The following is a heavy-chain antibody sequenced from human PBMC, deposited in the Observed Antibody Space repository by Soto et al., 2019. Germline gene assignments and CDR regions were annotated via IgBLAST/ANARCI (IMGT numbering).Heavy chain of an antibody. Sequence: GGSLRLSCAASGLTFSISWMTWVRQAPGEGLEWVSNINPAGNVQQYADSVKERFTISRDNAKNSLYLQMNSLRAEDTAVYYSARDEGIAAAGIRFDPWGQGTLVTVSS. J-gene: IGHJ5*02. CDR3: ARDEGIAAAGIRFDP. CDR1: GLTFSISW. CDR2: INPAGNVQ. V-gene: IGHV3-7*01. D-gene: IGHD6-13*01.